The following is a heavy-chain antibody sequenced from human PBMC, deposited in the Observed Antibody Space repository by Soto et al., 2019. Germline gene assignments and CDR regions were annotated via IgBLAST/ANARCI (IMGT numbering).Heavy chain of an antibody. D-gene: IGHD3-22*01. Sequence: ASVKVSCKVSGYTLTELSMHWVRQAPGKGLEWMGGFDPEDGETIYARKFQGRVTMTEDTSTDTAYMELSSLRSEDTAVYYCATGHYDSNGAFDIWGQGTMVTVSS. CDR1: GYTLTELS. CDR2: FDPEDGET. CDR3: ATGHYDSNGAFDI. J-gene: IGHJ3*02. V-gene: IGHV1-24*01.